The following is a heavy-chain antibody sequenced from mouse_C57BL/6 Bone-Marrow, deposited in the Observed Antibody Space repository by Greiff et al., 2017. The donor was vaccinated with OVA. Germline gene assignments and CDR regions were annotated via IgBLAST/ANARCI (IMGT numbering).Heavy chain of an antibody. CDR1: GFTFSDFY. CDR2: SRNKANDYTT. D-gene: IGHD2-4*01. J-gene: IGHJ4*01. Sequence: EVQVVESGGGLVQSGRSLRLSCATSGFTFSDFYMEWVRQAPGKGLEWIAASRNKANDYTTEYSASVKGRFIVSRDTSQSILHLQMNALRAEDTAMYYCARDASYDYMDYWGQGTSVTVSS. V-gene: IGHV7-1*01. CDR3: ARDASYDYMDY.